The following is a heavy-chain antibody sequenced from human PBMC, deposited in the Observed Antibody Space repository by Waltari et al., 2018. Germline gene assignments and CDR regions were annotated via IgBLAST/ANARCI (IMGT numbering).Heavy chain of an antibody. J-gene: IGHJ4*02. V-gene: IGHV3-53*03. D-gene: IGHD1-26*01. CDR2: IYSGGST. CDR3: VRADGGSYLGEYFDY. CDR1: GFTVSSNY. Sequence: EVQLVESGGGLIQPGGSLRLSCAASGFTVSSNYMSWVRQAPGKGLEWVSVIYSGGSTYYADSVKGRFTSSRDNSKNTLYLQMNSLRAEDTAVYYCVRADGGSYLGEYFDYWGQGTLVTVSS.